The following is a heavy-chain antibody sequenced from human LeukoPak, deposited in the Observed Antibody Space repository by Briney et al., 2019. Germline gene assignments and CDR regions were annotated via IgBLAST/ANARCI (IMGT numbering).Heavy chain of an antibody. J-gene: IGHJ6*03. CDR1: GGSFSGYY. D-gene: IGHD5-12*01. CDR2: INHSGST. Sequence: SETLSLTCAVYGGSFSGYYWSWIRQPPGKGLEWIGEINHSGSTNHNPSLKSRVTISVDTSKNQFSLKLSSVTAADTAVYYCARGGGYDLRYYYYYMDVWGKGTTVTVSS. CDR3: ARGGGYDLRYYYYYMDV. V-gene: IGHV4-34*01.